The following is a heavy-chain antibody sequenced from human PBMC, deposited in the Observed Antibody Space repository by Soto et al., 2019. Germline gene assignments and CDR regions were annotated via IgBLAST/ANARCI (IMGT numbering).Heavy chain of an antibody. V-gene: IGHV4-59*08. Sequence: PSETLSLTCTVSGGSISSYYWSWIRQPPGKGLEWIGYIYYSGSTNYNPSLKSRVTISVDTSKNQFSLKLSSVTAADTAVYYCARLVWSYGTWFDPWGQVTLVTVS. J-gene: IGHJ5*02. CDR3: ARLVWSYGTWFDP. D-gene: IGHD5-18*01. CDR2: IYYSGST. CDR1: GGSISSYY.